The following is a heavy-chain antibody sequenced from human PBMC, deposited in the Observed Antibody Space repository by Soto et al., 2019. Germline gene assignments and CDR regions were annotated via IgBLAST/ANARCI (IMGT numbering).Heavy chain of an antibody. D-gene: IGHD2-2*01. CDR1: GFSFSNYA. CDR3: ARDFPYCGSTSCYSAAPKY. CDR2: MSHEGSSS. J-gene: IGHJ4*02. Sequence: GGSLRLSCAASGFSFSNYAMHWVRQTPDKGLEWVAVMSHEGSSSFYADSVKGRFTISRDNSKTTLYLQMNSLSTEDTAVYYCARDFPYCGSTSCYSAAPKYWGQGTLVTVSS. V-gene: IGHV3-30-3*01.